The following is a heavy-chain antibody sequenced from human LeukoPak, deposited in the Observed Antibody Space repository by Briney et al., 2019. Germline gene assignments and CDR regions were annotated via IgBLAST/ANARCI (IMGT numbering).Heavy chain of an antibody. CDR1: GVPTSSYY. CDR2: IYHSGNT. Sequence: PETPSLTCTVSGVPTSSYYWSWIRHPPGEGLEWIGYIYHSGNTNYNPALKSRVTISIDTSKNKFSLKLNSVTAADTAVYYCARVGSGNFDYWGQGTLVTVSS. CDR3: ARVGSGNFDY. D-gene: IGHD1-26*01. V-gene: IGHV4-59*08. J-gene: IGHJ4*02.